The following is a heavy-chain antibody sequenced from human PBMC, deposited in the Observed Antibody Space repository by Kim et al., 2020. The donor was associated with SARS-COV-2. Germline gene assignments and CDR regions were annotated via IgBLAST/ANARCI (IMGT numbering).Heavy chain of an antibody. D-gene: IGHD2-15*01. Sequence: GGSLRLSCAASGFTFSSYSMNWVRQAPGKGLEWVSSISSSSSYIYCADSVKGRFTISRDNAKNSLYLQMNSLRAEDTAVYYCARGTAEYCSGGSCYSDYYYGMDVWGQGTTVTVSS. CDR1: GFTFSSYS. J-gene: IGHJ6*02. CDR2: ISSSSSYI. CDR3: ARGTAEYCSGGSCYSDYYYGMDV. V-gene: IGHV3-21*01.